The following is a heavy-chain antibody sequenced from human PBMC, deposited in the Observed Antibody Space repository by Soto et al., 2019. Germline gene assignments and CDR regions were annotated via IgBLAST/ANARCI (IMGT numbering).Heavy chain of an antibody. CDR3: ARGSWDSSGPDAFDI. D-gene: IGHD3-22*01. CDR1: GYTFTSYG. CDR2: ISAYNGNT. Sequence: ASVKVSCKASGYTFTSYGISWVQQAPGQGLEWMGWISAYNGNTNYAQKLQGRATMTTDTSTSTAYMELRSLRSDDTAVYYCARGSWDSSGPDAFDIWGQGTMVTVSS. J-gene: IGHJ3*02. V-gene: IGHV1-18*04.